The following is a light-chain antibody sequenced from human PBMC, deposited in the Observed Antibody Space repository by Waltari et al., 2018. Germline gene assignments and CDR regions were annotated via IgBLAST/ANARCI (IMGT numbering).Light chain of an antibody. J-gene: IGKJ4*01. CDR3: QQYGSSSH. CDR1: QSVSSSY. V-gene: IGKV3-20*01. CDR2: GAS. Sequence: EIVLTQSPGTLSLSPGERATLSCRASQSVSSSYLAWYQQKPGKAPRLLIYGASSRATGIPDRFRGSGSGTDFTLTISRLEPEDFAVYYCQQYGSSSHFGGGTKVEIK.